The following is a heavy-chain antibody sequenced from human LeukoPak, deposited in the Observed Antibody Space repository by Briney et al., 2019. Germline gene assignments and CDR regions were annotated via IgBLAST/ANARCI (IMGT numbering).Heavy chain of an antibody. Sequence: GESLKISCKGSGYSFTSYWIGWVRQVPGKGLEWMGIIYPGNSDTRYSPSFQGQVTISADKSISTAYLQWSSLRASDTAMYYCATHFYGNTWQGANFDYWGQGTLVTVSS. CDR1: GYSFTSYW. CDR3: ATHFYGNTWQGANFDY. V-gene: IGHV5-51*01. J-gene: IGHJ4*02. CDR2: IYPGNSDT. D-gene: IGHD2/OR15-2a*01.